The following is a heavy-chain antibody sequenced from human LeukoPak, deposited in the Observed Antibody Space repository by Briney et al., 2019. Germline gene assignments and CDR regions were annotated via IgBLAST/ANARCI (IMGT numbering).Heavy chain of an antibody. J-gene: IGHJ4*02. CDR3: AREDSSGYYWFDY. CDR2: IYYSGCT. Sequence: PSETLSLTCTVSGGSISSYYWSWIRQPPGKGLEWIGYIYYSGCTNYNPSLKSRVTISVDTSKNQFSLRLSSVTAADTAVYYCAREDSSGYYWFDYWGQGILVIVSS. D-gene: IGHD3-22*01. V-gene: IGHV4-59*01. CDR1: GGSISSYY.